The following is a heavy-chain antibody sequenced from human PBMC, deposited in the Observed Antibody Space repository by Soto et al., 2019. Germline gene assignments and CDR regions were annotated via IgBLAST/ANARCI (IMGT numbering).Heavy chain of an antibody. CDR3: ARHPSAGVGDTFDDGWFDP. V-gene: IGHV4-4*02. D-gene: IGHD1-26*01. CDR1: GGSISSSNW. Sequence: QVQLQEAGPGLVKPSGTLSLTCAVSGGSISSSNWLSWVRQPPGKELEWIGELYHSGRTNYNPSLARRLTISVDKTKNQFSLKLSSVTGADLAVYSCARHPSAGVGDTFDDGWFDPWGQGTLVTVSS. J-gene: IGHJ5*02. CDR2: LYHSGRT.